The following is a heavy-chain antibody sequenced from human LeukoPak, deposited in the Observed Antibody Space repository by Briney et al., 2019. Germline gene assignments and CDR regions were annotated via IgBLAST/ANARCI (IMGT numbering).Heavy chain of an antibody. CDR1: GFTFNSYD. CDR2: ISSSDNTI. CDR3: AREMDYYDSRPFDY. Sequence: GGSLRLSCAASGFTFNSYDMHWVRQAPGKGLEWVSYISSSDNTINYADSVKGRFTISRDNAKNSLYLQMNSLRAEDTAVYFCAREMDYYDSRPFDYWGQGTLVTVSS. V-gene: IGHV3-48*03. J-gene: IGHJ4*02. D-gene: IGHD3-22*01.